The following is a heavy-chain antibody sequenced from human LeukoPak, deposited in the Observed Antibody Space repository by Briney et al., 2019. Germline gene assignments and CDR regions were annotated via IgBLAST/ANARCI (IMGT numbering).Heavy chain of an antibody. Sequence: GGSVRLSCAASGFTFSTYGMSWVRQAPGKGLEWVSAISGNGGYTYYADSVKGRFTISRDNYKTTLFLQMNSLRAEDTALYYCAKLPQAGGDYYYIDVWGKGTTVTVSS. CDR1: GFTFSTYG. CDR3: AKLPQAGGDYYYIDV. CDR2: ISGNGGYT. V-gene: IGHV3-23*01. D-gene: IGHD6-19*01. J-gene: IGHJ6*03.